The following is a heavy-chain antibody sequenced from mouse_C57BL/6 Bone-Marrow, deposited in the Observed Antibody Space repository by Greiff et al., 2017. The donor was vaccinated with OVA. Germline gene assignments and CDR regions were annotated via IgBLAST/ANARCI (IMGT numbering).Heavy chain of an antibody. Sequence: EVQLVESGGGLVQPGGSLKLSCAASGFTFSDYYMYWVRQTPEKRLEWVAYISNGGGSTYYPDTVKGRFTISRDNAKNTLYLQMSRLKSEDTAMYYCARHIYGSSLCYAMDYWGQGTSVTVSS. CDR1: GFTFSDYY. CDR3: ARHIYGSSLCYAMDY. V-gene: IGHV5-12*01. D-gene: IGHD1-1*01. J-gene: IGHJ4*01. CDR2: ISNGGGST.